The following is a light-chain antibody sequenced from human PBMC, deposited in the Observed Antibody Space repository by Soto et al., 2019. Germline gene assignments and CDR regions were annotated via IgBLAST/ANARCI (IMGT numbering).Light chain of an antibody. J-gene: IGKJ2*01. CDR3: QQLTNFRFT. Sequence: IQLTQSPSSLSASEGDRVTITCRASQGINKFLAWYQQRPGKAPQLLVYGASTLQSGVPSRFSGSGSGTDFTLTISSLQPEDFATYYCQQLTNFRFTFGQGTKLDIK. CDR2: GAS. CDR1: QGINKF. V-gene: IGKV1-9*01.